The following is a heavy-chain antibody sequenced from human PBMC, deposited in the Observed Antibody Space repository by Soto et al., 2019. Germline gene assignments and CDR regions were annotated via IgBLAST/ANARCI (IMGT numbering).Heavy chain of an antibody. CDR1: GYTFTTYG. CDR2: ISGYNGHT. D-gene: IGHD3-16*01. CDR3: AREGEMPYYYYGLDV. V-gene: IGHV1-18*01. Sequence: QVQLVQSVAEVRKPGASVKVSGKASGYTFTTYGISWVRQAPGQGLEWMGWISGYNGHTKYAQKFQGRVTMTTDTSTSTVYMDLRSLRSDDTAVYYCAREGEMPYYYYGLDVWGQGTPVTVSS. J-gene: IGHJ6*02.